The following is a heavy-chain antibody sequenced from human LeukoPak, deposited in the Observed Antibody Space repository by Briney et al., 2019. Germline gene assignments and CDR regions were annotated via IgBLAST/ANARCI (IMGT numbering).Heavy chain of an antibody. Sequence: GAAVKVSCLASGYTFTGYYMHWVRQAPGQGLEWMGWINPNSGGTNYAQKFQGRVTMTRDTSISTAYMELSRLRSDDTAVYYCARGNLVRGVIPFWGQGTLVTVSS. J-gene: IGHJ4*02. V-gene: IGHV1-2*02. CDR3: ARGNLVRGVIPF. CDR1: GYTFTGYY. D-gene: IGHD3-10*01. CDR2: INPNSGGT.